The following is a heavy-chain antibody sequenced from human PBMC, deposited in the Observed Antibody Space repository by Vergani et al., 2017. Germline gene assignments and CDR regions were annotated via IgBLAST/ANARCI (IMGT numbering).Heavy chain of an antibody. CDR3: ARDGGHYFVRRFFQD. Sequence: QVQLVQSGAEVKKPGASVKVSCKTSGYTFTNFYIYWVRQAPGQGLDYMGWLNPNSGATHTEAKFQGRVTLTRDTSNSTAYMELSSLKSDDAAVYYCARDGGHYFVRRFFQDWGQGSLLTVSS. V-gene: IGHV1-2*02. CDR1: GYTFTNFY. J-gene: IGHJ1*01. D-gene: IGHD3-10*02. CDR2: LNPNSGAT.